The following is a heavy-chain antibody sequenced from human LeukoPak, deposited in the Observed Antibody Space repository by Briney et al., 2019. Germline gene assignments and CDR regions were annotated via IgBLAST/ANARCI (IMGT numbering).Heavy chain of an antibody. CDR3: AKLSGIVVVIATFDS. CDR1: GFTFSSYA. J-gene: IGHJ4*02. D-gene: IGHD2-21*01. V-gene: IGHV3-23*01. CDR2: ISGSGGST. Sequence: PGGSLRLSCAASGFTFSSYAMSWVRQAPGKGLEWVSAISGSGGSTYYADSVKGRFTISRDNSKNTLYLQMNSLRAEDTAVYYCAKLSGIVVVIATFDSWGQGTLVTVSS.